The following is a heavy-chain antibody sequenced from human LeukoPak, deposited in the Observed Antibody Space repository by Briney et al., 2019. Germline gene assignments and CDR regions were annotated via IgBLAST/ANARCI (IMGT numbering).Heavy chain of an antibody. Sequence: PSETLSLTCTVSGGSISSYYWSWTRQPPGKGLEWIGYISYSGSTNYNPSLESRVTISIDTSKNQFSLKLRSVTAADTAIYYCARQGYDILTGYIDAFDIWGQGTMVTVSS. CDR3: ARQGYDILTGYIDAFDI. D-gene: IGHD3-9*01. V-gene: IGHV4-59*08. J-gene: IGHJ3*02. CDR2: ISYSGST. CDR1: GGSISSYY.